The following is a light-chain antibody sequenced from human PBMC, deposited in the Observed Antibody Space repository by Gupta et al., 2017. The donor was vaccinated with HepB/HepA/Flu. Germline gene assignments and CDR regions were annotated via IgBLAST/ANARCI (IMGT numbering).Light chain of an antibody. CDR1: SSDVGSHNR. Sequence: QSALTQPPSVSGSPGQSVTISCPGTSSDVGSHNRVSWYQQPPGTAPKLMIYGVSNRPSGVPDRFSGSKSGNTASLTISGLQAEDEADYYCSSYSSNSTPVVFGGGTKLTVL. V-gene: IGLV2-18*02. CDR3: SSYSSNSTPVV. CDR2: GVS. J-gene: IGLJ3*02.